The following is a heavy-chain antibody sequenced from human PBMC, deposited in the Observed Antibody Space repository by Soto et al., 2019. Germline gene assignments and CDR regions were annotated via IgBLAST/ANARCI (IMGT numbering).Heavy chain of an antibody. Sequence: SVKVSCKASGGTFSSYAISWVRQAPGQGLEWMGGIIPIFGTANYAQKFQGRVTITADESTSTAYMELSSLRSEDTAVYYCARDWPAVEYYYGSGSSAMDVWGQGTTVTVSS. CDR2: IIPIFGTA. J-gene: IGHJ6*02. D-gene: IGHD3-10*01. CDR1: GGTFSSYA. V-gene: IGHV1-69*13. CDR3: ARDWPAVEYYYGSGSSAMDV.